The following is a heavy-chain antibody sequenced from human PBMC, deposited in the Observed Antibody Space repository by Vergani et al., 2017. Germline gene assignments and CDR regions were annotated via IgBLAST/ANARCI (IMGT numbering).Heavy chain of an antibody. CDR2: IYPGDSDT. CDR3: ARYRYYYDSXGSLNYYYYYGMDV. D-gene: IGHD3-22*01. J-gene: IGHJ6*02. CDR1: GYSFTRYW. V-gene: IGHV5-51*01. Sequence: EVQLVQSGAEVKKPGESVKISCKGSGYSFTRYWIGWVRQMPGKGLEWMGIIYPGDSDTRYSPSFQGQVTIPADKSISTAYLQWSSLKASDTAMYYCARYRYYYDSXGSLNYYYYYGMDVWGQGTTVTVSS.